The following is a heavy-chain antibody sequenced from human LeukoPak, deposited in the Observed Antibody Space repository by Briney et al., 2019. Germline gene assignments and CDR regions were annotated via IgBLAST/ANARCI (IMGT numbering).Heavy chain of an antibody. J-gene: IGHJ4*02. Sequence: GGSLRLSCSASGFTFSSYAMHWVRQAPGKGLEYVSAISSNGGSTYYADSVKGRFTISRDNSKNTLYLQMNSLRAEDTAVYYCARDPYDSSGYPMGYWGQGTLVTVSS. CDR1: GFTFSSYA. CDR3: ARDPYDSSGYPMGY. D-gene: IGHD3-22*01. V-gene: IGHV3-64*04. CDR2: ISSNGGST.